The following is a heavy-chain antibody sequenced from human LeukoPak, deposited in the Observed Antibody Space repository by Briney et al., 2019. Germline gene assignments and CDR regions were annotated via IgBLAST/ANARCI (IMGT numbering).Heavy chain of an antibody. D-gene: IGHD3-10*01. CDR3: ANLPRGDY. CDR2: IYSGGNT. CDR1: GFTFSRNY. J-gene: IGHJ4*02. Sequence: GGXLXXSCAASGFTFSRNYMSWVRQAPGKGLEWVSVIYSGGNTYYSDFVTGRFTISRDNSKNTPYLQINSLTAEDTAVYYCANLPRGDYWGLGTLVTVSS. V-gene: IGHV3-53*01.